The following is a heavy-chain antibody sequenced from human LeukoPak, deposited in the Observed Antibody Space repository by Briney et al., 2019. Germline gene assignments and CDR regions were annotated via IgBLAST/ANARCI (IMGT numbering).Heavy chain of an antibody. Sequence: PSETLSLTCAVSGSSISSGGYSWSWLRQPPGRGLEWIGYIYHSGSTYYNPSLKSRVTISVDRSKNQFSLKLSSVTAADTAVYYCARAVYDCSGGSCYRNHDAFDIWGQGTMVTVSS. CDR2: IYHSGST. J-gene: IGHJ3*02. CDR3: ARAVYDCSGGSCYRNHDAFDI. D-gene: IGHD2-15*01. CDR1: GSSISSGGYS. V-gene: IGHV4-30-2*01.